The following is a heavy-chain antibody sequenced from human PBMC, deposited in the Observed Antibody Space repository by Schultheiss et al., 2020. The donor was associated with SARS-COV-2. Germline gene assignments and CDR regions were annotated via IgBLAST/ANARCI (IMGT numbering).Heavy chain of an antibody. Sequence: GGSLRLSCAASGFTFSSYSMNWVRQAPVKGLEWVSSISSSSSYIYYADSVKGRFTISRDNAKNSLYLQMNSLRAEDTAVYYCARGLSMDFWSGYPAATGYYYYYYMDVWGKGTTVTVSS. J-gene: IGHJ6*03. D-gene: IGHD3-3*01. CDR2: ISSSSSYI. V-gene: IGHV3-21*01. CDR3: ARGLSMDFWSGYPAATGYYYYYYMDV. CDR1: GFTFSSYS.